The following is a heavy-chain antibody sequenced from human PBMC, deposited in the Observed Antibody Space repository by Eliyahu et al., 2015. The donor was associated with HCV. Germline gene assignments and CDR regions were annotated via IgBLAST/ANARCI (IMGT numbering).Heavy chain of an antibody. CDR2: SIPIFGTA. CDR1: GGTFSSYA. Sequence: QVQLVQSGAEVKKPGSSVKVSCKASGGTFSSYAISXCRXAPGQGLEWMGGSIPIFGTAXYAQKFQGRVTITADESTSTAYMELSSLRSEDTAVYYCAASPFRSGDIVVVPAAAHTPYYYYYYMDVWGKGTTVTVSS. V-gene: IGHV1-69*01. CDR3: AASPFRSGDIVVVPAAAHTPYYYYYYMDV. D-gene: IGHD2-2*01. J-gene: IGHJ6*03.